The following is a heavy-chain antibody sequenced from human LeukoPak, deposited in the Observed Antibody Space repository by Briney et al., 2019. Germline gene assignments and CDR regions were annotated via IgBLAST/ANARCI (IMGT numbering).Heavy chain of an antibody. CDR1: GFTFDDYA. CDR3: AKDRYSGSLDAFDI. J-gene: IGHJ3*02. D-gene: IGHD1-26*01. CDR2: ISWDGGST. Sequence: PGGSLRLSCAASGFTFDDYAMHWVRQAPGKGLEWVSLISWDGGSTYYADSVKGRFTISRDNSKNSLYLQMNSLRAEDTALYYCAKDRYSGSLDAFDIWGQGTMVTVYS. V-gene: IGHV3-43D*03.